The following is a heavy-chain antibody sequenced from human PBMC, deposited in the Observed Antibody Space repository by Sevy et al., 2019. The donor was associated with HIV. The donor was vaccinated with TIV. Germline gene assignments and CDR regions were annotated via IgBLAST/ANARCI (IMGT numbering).Heavy chain of an antibody. CDR1: GFTFGSYW. Sequence: GGSLRLSCAASGFTFGSYWMSWVRQAPGKGLEWVANIKQAGSQKYYVDSVKGRFTISRDNAKNSLYLQMNSLRAEDTAVYYCARENPSSWFDYWGQGTLVTVSS. J-gene: IGHJ5*01. D-gene: IGHD6-13*01. CDR2: IKQAGSQK. V-gene: IGHV3-7*01. CDR3: ARENPSSWFDY.